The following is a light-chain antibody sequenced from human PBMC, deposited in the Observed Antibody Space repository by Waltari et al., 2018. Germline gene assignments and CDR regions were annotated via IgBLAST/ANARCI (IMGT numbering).Light chain of an antibody. V-gene: IGKV3-11*01. CDR3: QERSNWPLLT. Sequence: EIVLTQSTATLSLYPGERATLSCRASQSVRSYLAWIQHKPGQAPRLLIYDASTRATRIPARFSGSGSGTDFTLTISSLEPEDSAVYYCQERSNWPLLTFGGGTKVEIQ. CDR1: QSVRSY. J-gene: IGKJ4*01. CDR2: DAS.